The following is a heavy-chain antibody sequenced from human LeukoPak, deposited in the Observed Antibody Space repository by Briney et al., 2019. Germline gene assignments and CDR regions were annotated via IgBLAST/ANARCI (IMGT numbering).Heavy chain of an antibody. CDR3: ASIAGFGDSSWFDP. J-gene: IGHJ5*02. CDR1: GYTFTSYG. Sequence: ASVKVSCKASGYTFTSYGISWVRQAPGQGLEWMGWISAYNGNTNYAQKLQGRVTMTTDTSTSTAYMELRSLRSDDTAVYYCASIAGFGDSSWFDPWGQGTLVTVSS. V-gene: IGHV1-18*01. D-gene: IGHD3-10*01. CDR2: ISAYNGNT.